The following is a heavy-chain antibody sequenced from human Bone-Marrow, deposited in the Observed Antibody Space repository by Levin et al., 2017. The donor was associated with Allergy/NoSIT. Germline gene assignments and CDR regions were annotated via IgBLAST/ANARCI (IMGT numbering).Heavy chain of an antibody. Sequence: ASVKVSCKVSGYTLTELSMHWVRQAPGQGLEWMGGFDPEDGDTSYAQKFQGRVTMTEDTSTDTAYMELSSLRSADTAVYYCATVFGSGSWFPPGFWGQGTLVTVSS. CDR2: FDPEDGDT. D-gene: IGHD6-13*01. CDR3: ATVFGSGSWFPPGF. J-gene: IGHJ4*02. CDR1: GYTLTELS. V-gene: IGHV1-24*01.